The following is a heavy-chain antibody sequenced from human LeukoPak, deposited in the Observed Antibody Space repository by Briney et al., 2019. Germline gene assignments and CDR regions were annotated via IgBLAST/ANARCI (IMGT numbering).Heavy chain of an antibody. CDR2: INPNSGGT. J-gene: IGHJ4*02. CDR3: ARGPRYCSSTSCSEFDY. CDR1: GYTFTGYY. D-gene: IGHD2-2*01. V-gene: IGHV1-2*02. Sequence: ASVKVSCKAFGYTFTGYYMHWVRQAPGQGLEWMGLINPNSGGTNYAQKFQGRVTMTRDTSISTAYMELSRLRSDDTAVYYCARGPRYCSSTSCSEFDYWGQGTLVTVSS.